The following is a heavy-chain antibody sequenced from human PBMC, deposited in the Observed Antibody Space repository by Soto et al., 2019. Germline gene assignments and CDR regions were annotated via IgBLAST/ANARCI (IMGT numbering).Heavy chain of an antibody. Sequence: QVQLVQSGAEVKKPGSSVKVSCKASGGTFSSYAISWVRQAPGQGLEWMGGIIPIFGTANYAQKFQGRVTITADESTSTAYRELSSLRSEDTAVYYCARVVRATPGEDNWPWFDPWGQGTLVTVSS. CDR2: IIPIFGTA. V-gene: IGHV1-69*12. D-gene: IGHD1-20*01. CDR1: GGTFSSYA. J-gene: IGHJ5*02. CDR3: ARVVRATPGEDNWPWFDP.